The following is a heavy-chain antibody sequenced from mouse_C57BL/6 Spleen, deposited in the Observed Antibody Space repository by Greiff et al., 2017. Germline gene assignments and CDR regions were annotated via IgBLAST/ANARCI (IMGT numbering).Heavy chain of an antibody. V-gene: IGHV5-4*01. D-gene: IGHD2-1*01. Sequence: EVKLQESGGGLVKPGGSLKLSCAASGFTFSSYAMSWVRQTPEKRLEWVATISDGGSYTYYPDNVKGRFTISRDNAKNNLYLQMSHLKSEDTAMYYCARDDLIYYGNYNYWGQGTTLTVSS. CDR1: GFTFSSYA. CDR2: ISDGGSYT. J-gene: IGHJ2*01. CDR3: ARDDLIYYGNYNY.